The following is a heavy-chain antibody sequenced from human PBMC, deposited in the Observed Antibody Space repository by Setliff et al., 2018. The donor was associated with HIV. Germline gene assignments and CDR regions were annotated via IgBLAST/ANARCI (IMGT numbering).Heavy chain of an antibody. CDR3: ARDGDSSGWYGYYYYMDV. V-gene: IGHV1-46*01. J-gene: IGHJ6*03. Sequence: ASVKVSCKASGFTFTTYYMHWVRQAPGQGLEWMGIINPSGGSTTYAQKFQGRVTMTADTSTDTAYMELSSLRSEDTAVYYCARDGDSSGWYGYYYYMDVWGKGTTVTVSS. CDR2: INPSGGST. CDR1: GFTFTTYY. D-gene: IGHD6-19*01.